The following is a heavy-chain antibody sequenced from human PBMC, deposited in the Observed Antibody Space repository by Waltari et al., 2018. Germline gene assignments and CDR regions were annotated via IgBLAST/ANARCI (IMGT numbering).Heavy chain of an antibody. Sequence: EVQLVESGGGLVQPGGSLRLSCAASGFTFSDYWRNWGRQAPGGGREWVGSIKPDGSDKYYVEYVKGRFSISRDNAKNSLYLQMNSLRAEDTAVYYCGRSYGWAFDMSGQGTMVIVSS. D-gene: IGHD3-10*01. CDR2: IKPDGSDK. J-gene: IGHJ3*02. CDR1: GFTFSDYW. V-gene: IGHV3-7*02. CDR3: GRSYGWAFDM.